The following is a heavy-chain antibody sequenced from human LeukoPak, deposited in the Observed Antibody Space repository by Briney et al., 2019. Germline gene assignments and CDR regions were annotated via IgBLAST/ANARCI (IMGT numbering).Heavy chain of an antibody. Sequence: ASVKVSCKASVYTFTSYYMHWVRQAPGQGREWMGIINPSGGSTNYAQKFQGRVTMTRDTSTSTVYMEPRSPRSDDTAVYYCARRGPTRIYYYMDVWGKGTTVTVSS. D-gene: IGHD2/OR15-2a*01. J-gene: IGHJ6*03. CDR2: INPSGGST. V-gene: IGHV1-46*01. CDR1: VYTFTSYY. CDR3: ARRGPTRIYYYMDV.